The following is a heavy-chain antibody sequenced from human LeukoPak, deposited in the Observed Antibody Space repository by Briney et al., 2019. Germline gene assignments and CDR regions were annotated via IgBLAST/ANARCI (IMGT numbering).Heavy chain of an antibody. Sequence: SGPALVKPTQTLTLTCTFSGFSLSTGGMRVNWIHQPPGKALEWLSRIDWDDDKFYSTSLKTRLTISKDTSKNQVVLTMTNMDPVDTATYYCARTSPETYSGSSPFDYWGQGTLVTVSS. CDR2: IDWDDDK. V-gene: IGHV2-70*04. D-gene: IGHD1-26*01. CDR1: GFSLSTGGMR. J-gene: IGHJ4*02. CDR3: ARTSPETYSGSSPFDY.